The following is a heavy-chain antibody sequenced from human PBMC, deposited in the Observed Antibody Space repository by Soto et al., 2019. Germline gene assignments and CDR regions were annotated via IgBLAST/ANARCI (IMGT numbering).Heavy chain of an antibody. Sequence: QVPLVESGGGVVQPGTSLRLSCAASGFTFSRHGMHWVRQTPGKGLEWLAVILNDASGHWYADSVKGRFTISRDNFENTLYLQMNGLRLEDTAMYYCARVDDYPDNGFDYWGQGTLVTVSS. CDR3: ARVDDYPDNGFDY. V-gene: IGHV3-33*01. J-gene: IGHJ4*02. D-gene: IGHD4-17*01. CDR2: ILNDASGH. CDR1: GFTFSRHG.